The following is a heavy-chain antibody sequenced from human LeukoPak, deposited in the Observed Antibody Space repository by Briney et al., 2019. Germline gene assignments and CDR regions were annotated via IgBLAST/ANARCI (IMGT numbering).Heavy chain of an antibody. CDR1: GGSFSGYY. Sequence: PSETLSLTCAVYGGSFSGYYWSWIRQPPGKGLEWIGEINHSGSTNYNPSLKSRVTISVDTSKNQFSLKLSSVTAADTAVYYCASVPLAARVRGYFDYWGQGTLVTVSS. J-gene: IGHJ4*02. CDR3: ASVPLAARVRGYFDY. D-gene: IGHD6-6*01. CDR2: INHSGST. V-gene: IGHV4-34*01.